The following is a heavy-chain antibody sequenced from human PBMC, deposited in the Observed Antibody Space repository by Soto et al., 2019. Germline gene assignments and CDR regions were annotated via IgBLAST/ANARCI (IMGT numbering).Heavy chain of an antibody. J-gene: IGHJ4*02. D-gene: IGHD3-22*01. CDR1: GFTFSGYW. Sequence: GGSLRLSCAASGFTFSGYWMHWVRQDPGKGLVWVSRIQSVGSSISYADSVKGRVTISRDNAKNTVYLQMNSLRAEDTGVYYCARTRYYYDSSGLHYYFDYWGQGTLVTVSS. CDR3: ARTRYYYDSSGLHYYFDY. V-gene: IGHV3-74*01. CDR2: IQSVGSSI.